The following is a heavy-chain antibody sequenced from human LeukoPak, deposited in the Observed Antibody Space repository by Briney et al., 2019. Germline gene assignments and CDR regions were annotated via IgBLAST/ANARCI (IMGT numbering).Heavy chain of an antibody. CDR2: IIPIFGTA. D-gene: IGHD2-2*01. V-gene: IGHV1-69*13. CDR3: ASESVPAASIFDY. J-gene: IGHJ4*02. Sequence: ASVKVSCKASGGTFSSYAISWVRQAPGQGLEWMGGIIPIFGTANYAQKFQGRVTITADESTSTAYMELSSLRSEDTAVYYCASESVPAASIFDYWGQGTLATVSS. CDR1: GGTFSSYA.